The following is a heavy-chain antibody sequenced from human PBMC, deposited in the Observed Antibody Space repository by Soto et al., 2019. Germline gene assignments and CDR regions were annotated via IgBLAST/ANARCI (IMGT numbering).Heavy chain of an antibody. CDR1: GGSFSGYY. J-gene: IGHJ5*02. D-gene: IGHD6-13*01. Sequence: SETLSLTCAVYGGSFSGYYWSRIRQTPGKGLEWIGEINHSGSTNYNPSLKSRVTISVDTSKNQFSLKLSSVTAADTAVYYCASLRSGLRGIAAAGTSNWFDPWGQGTLVTVSS. CDR3: ASLRSGLRGIAAAGTSNWFDP. V-gene: IGHV4-34*01. CDR2: INHSGST.